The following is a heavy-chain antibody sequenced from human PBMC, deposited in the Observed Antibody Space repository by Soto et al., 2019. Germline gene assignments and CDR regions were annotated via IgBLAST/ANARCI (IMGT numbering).Heavy chain of an antibody. J-gene: IGHJ6*02. Sequence: GASVKVSCKASGYTFTSYGISWVRQAPGQGLEWMGWISAYNGNTNYAQKLQGRVTMTTDTSTSTAYMELRSLRSDDTAVYYCARGAVIAAAGSKGLMEPRDYYGMDVWGQGTTVTVSS. V-gene: IGHV1-18*01. CDR3: ARGAVIAAAGSKGLMEPRDYYGMDV. CDR1: GYTFTSYG. CDR2: ISAYNGNT. D-gene: IGHD6-13*01.